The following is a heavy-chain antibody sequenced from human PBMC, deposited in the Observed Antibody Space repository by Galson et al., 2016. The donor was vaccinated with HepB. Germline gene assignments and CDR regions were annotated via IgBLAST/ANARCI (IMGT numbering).Heavy chain of an antibody. D-gene: IGHD4-17*01. V-gene: IGHV3-23*01. CDR3: ARGDYGAYSPFGMDV. Sequence: SLRLSCAASGFTFRDSTMTWVRQAPGKGLHWVSTITGSGVSSYYADSVKGRFTTSRDNSKNTVYLQMNSLRAEDTAVYYCARGDYGAYSPFGMDVWGQGTTVTVSS. J-gene: IGHJ6*02. CDR1: GFTFRDST. CDR2: ITGSGVSS.